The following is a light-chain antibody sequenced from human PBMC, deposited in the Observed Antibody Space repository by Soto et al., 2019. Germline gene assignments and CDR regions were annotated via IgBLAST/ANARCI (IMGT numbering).Light chain of an antibody. Sequence: EIVVTQFPGPLAFSSGEKTTLSFQASPSVSRKYLAWYQQKPGQAPRLLIYGASSRATGIPDRFSGSGSGTDFTLTISRLEPEDFAVYYCQQYGSSPPITFGQGTRLEIK. CDR1: PSVSRKY. CDR2: GAS. V-gene: IGKV3-20*01. J-gene: IGKJ5*01. CDR3: QQYGSSPPIT.